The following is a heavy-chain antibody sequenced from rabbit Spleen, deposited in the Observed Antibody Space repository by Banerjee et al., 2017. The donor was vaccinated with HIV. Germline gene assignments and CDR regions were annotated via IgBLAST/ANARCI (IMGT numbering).Heavy chain of an antibody. V-gene: IGHV1S47*01. CDR3: ARYGANGVGYYSDL. Sequence: QEQLVESGGGLVQPGGSLKLSCKASGFDFTNYGVSWVRQAPGKGLEWIGYIDPLFGITYYANWVNGRFSISRENAQNTVFLQMTSLTAADTATYFCARYGANGVGYYSDLWGQGTLVTVS. J-gene: IGHJ4*01. CDR1: GFDFTNYG. CDR2: IDPLFGIT. D-gene: IGHD2-1*01.